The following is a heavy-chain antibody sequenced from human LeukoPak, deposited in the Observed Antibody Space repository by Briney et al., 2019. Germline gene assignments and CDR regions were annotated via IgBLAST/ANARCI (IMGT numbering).Heavy chain of an antibody. CDR2: IIPILGTA. D-gene: IGHD5-24*01. CDR1: GGTFSSYA. CDR3: ARGLFGRDGYNDAFDI. J-gene: IGHJ3*02. Sequence: SVKVSCKASGGTFSSYAISWVRQAPGQGLEWMGGIIPILGTANYAQKFQGRVTITTDESTSTAYMELSSLRSEDTAVYYCARGLFGRDGYNDAFDIWGQGTMVTVSS. V-gene: IGHV1-69*05.